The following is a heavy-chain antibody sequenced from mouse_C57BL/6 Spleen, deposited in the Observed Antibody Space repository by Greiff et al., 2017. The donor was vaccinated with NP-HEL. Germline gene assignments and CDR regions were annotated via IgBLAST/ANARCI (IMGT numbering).Heavy chain of an antibody. CDR1: DSEVFPIAY. D-gene: IGHD1-1*01. CDR3: ARPGIYGSSYDWYFDV. CDR2: ILPSIGRT. J-gene: IGHJ1*03. Sequence: QVQLQQSGSELRSPGSSVKLSCKDFDSEVFPIAYMSWVRQKPGHGFEWIGGILPSIGRTIYGEKFEDKATLDADTLSNTAYLELNSLTSEDSAIYYCARPGIYGSSYDWYFDVWGTGTTVTVSS. V-gene: IGHV15-2*01.